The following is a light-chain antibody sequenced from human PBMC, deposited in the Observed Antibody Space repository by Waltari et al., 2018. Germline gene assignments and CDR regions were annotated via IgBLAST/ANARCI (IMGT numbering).Light chain of an antibody. CDR2: AAS. Sequence: AIQMTQSPSSLSASVGDRVTITCRASQAIGNDLHWYQQRPGKVPKLLIFAASILQSDVPSRFSGSGSGTDFTLTISSLQPEDFGSYYCLQDYDSPWTFVPGTRVDIK. V-gene: IGKV1-6*01. CDR1: QAIGND. CDR3: LQDYDSPWT. J-gene: IGKJ1*01.